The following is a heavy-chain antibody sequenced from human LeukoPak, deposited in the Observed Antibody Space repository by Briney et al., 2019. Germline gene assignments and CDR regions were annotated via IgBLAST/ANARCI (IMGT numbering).Heavy chain of an antibody. D-gene: IGHD1-26*01. CDR2: IYYSGST. V-gene: IGHV4-59*12. J-gene: IGHJ4*02. CDR1: GGSISSYY. CDR3: ARRSWRADDSGRLYYFDY. Sequence: SETLSLTCTVSGGSISSYYWSWIRQPPGKGLEWIGYIYYSGSTNYNPSLKSRVTISVDTSKNQFSLKLSSVTAADTAVYYCARRSWRADDSGRLYYFDYWGQGTLVTVSS.